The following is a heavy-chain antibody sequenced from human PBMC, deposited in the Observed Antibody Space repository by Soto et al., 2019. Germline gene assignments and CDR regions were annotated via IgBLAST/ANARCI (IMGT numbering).Heavy chain of an antibody. CDR2: IYWDDDK. J-gene: IGHJ4*02. CDR1: GFSLRNSGVG. CDR3: AHLTTGGFYFDY. Sequence: QITLKESGPPLVKPTQTLTLTCTFSGFSLRNSGVGVGWIRQPPGKALEWLALIYWDDDKRYSPSLKRRLTIPKDTSKNQVVLTMTNMDPVDTATYYCAHLTTGGFYFDYWGQGTLVTVSS. D-gene: IGHD4-17*01. V-gene: IGHV2-5*02.